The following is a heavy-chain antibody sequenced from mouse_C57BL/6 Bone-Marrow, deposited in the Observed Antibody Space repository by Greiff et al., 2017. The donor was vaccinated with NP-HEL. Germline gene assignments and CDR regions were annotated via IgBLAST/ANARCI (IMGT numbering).Heavy chain of an antibody. V-gene: IGHV5-9*01. D-gene: IGHD1-1*01. CDR2: ISGGGGNT. CDR1: GFTFSSYT. Sequence: EVHLVESGGGLVKPGGSLKLSCAASGFTFSSYTMSWVRQTPEKRLEWVATISGGGGNTYYPDSVKGRFTISRDNAKNTLYLQMSSLRSEDTALYYCARLGTTVVANFDVWGTGTTVTVSS. J-gene: IGHJ1*03. CDR3: ARLGTTVVANFDV.